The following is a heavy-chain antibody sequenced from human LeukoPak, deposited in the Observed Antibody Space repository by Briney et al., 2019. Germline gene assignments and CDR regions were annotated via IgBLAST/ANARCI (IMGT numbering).Heavy chain of an antibody. V-gene: IGHV4-4*07. CDR2: IYTSGST. J-gene: IGHJ3*02. D-gene: IGHD2-15*01. Sequence: WIGRIYTSGSTNYNPSLKSRVTMSVDTSKNQFSLKLSSVTAADTAVYYCARVLGLSAFDIWGQGTMVTVSS. CDR3: ARVLGLSAFDI.